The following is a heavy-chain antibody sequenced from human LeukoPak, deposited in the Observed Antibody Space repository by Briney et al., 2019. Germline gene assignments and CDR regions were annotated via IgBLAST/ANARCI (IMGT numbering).Heavy chain of an antibody. CDR2: ISGSGGST. J-gene: IGHJ6*02. CDR3: AKDVRSDYYDSSAIEHYYYGMDV. Sequence: PGRSLRLSCAASGFTFSSYAMSWVRQAPGKGLEWVSAISGSGGSTYYADSVKGRFTISRDNSKNTLYLQMNSLRAEDTAVYYCAKDVRSDYYDSSAIEHYYYGMDVWGQGTTVTVSS. CDR1: GFTFSSYA. D-gene: IGHD3-22*01. V-gene: IGHV3-23*01.